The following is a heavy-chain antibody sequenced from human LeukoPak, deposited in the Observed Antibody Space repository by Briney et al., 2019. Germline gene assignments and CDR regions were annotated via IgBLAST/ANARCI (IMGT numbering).Heavy chain of an antibody. Sequence: GASVKVSCKASGYTFTGYYMHWVRQAPGQGLEWMGWINPNSGGTYYAQKFQGRVTMTRDASISTAYMEPSRLRSDDTAVYYCARARGSYSFDYWGQGTLVTVSS. CDR2: INPNSGGT. D-gene: IGHD1-26*01. V-gene: IGHV1-2*02. CDR1: GYTFTGYY. J-gene: IGHJ4*02. CDR3: ARARGSYSFDY.